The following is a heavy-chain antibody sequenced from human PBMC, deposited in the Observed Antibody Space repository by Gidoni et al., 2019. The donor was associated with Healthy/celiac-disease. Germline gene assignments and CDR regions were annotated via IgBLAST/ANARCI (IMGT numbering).Heavy chain of an antibody. CDR1: GFTFSSYG. V-gene: IGHV3-30*18. CDR2: ISYDGSNK. D-gene: IGHD1-26*01. J-gene: IGHJ3*02. Sequence: QVQLVESGGGVVPPGRSLRLPFAASGFTFSSYGMHWVRQAPGKGLEWVAVISYDGSNKYYADSVKGRFTISRDNSKNTLYLQMNSLRAEDTAVYYCAKERSLSGSQGVDAFDIWGQGTMVTVSS. CDR3: AKERSLSGSQGVDAFDI.